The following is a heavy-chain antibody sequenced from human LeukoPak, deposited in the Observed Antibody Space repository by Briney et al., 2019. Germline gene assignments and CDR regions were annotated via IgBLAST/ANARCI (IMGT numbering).Heavy chain of an antibody. J-gene: IGHJ4*02. CDR1: GGSISSSSYY. CDR2: IYYSGST. D-gene: IGHD1-26*01. CDR3: ARHLAPGSYRLPFDY. V-gene: IGHV4-39*01. Sequence: PSETLSLTCTVSGGSISSSSYYWGWIRQPPGKGLEWIGSIYYSGSTYYNPSLKSRVTISVDTSKNQFSLKLSSVTAADTAVYYRARHLAPGSYRLPFDYWGQGTLVTVSS.